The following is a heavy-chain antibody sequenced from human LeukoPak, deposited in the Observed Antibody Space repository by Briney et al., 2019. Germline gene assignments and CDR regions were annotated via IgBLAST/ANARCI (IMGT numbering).Heavy chain of an antibody. Sequence: PGGSLRLSCAASGFTFNGFYMSWIRQAPGKGLEWVSFISSSSSHTNYADSVKGRFTISRDNAKNSLFLQMHSLRVEDTAVYYCAREWFYDSSGYYVYWGQGTLVTVSS. D-gene: IGHD3-22*01. V-gene: IGHV3-11*06. CDR1: GFTFNGFY. CDR2: ISSSSSHT. J-gene: IGHJ4*02. CDR3: AREWFYDSSGYYVY.